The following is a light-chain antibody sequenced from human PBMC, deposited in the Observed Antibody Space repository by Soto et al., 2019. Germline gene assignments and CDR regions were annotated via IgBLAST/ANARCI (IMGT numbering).Light chain of an antibody. CDR2: EVS. CDR1: SSYVGGYNY. V-gene: IGLV2-14*01. CDR3: SSYITTSTRV. Sequence: QSVLTQPASVSGSPGQSITISCTGTSSYVGGYNYVSWYQQHPGKAPKLMIYEVSNRPSGVSNRFSGSKSGNTASLTISGLQAEDEADYYCSSYITTSTRVFGTGTQLTVL. J-gene: IGLJ1*01.